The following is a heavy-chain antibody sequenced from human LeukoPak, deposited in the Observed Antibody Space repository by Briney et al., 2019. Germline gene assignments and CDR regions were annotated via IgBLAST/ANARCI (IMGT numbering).Heavy chain of an antibody. CDR2: IIPVLGIA. CDR3: ARDSTARREYYYGSGSYYRSFDY. Sequence: ASVKVSSKASGGTFSIYAVSWVRQAPGQGREWVARIIPVLGIANYAQKFQGRVTSNADKSTSTAYMELSSLRSEDTAVYYCARDSTARREYYYGSGSYYRSFDYWGQGTLVTVSS. CDR1: GGTFSIYA. V-gene: IGHV1-69*10. J-gene: IGHJ4*02. D-gene: IGHD3-10*01.